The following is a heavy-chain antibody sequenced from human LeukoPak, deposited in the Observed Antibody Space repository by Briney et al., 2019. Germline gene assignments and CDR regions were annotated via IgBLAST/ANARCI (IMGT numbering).Heavy chain of an antibody. J-gene: IGHJ3*02. CDR1: GGSFSGYY. CDR3: ARPGAIAAAADDAFDI. CDR2: INHSGST. Sequence: SETLSLTCAVYGGSFSGYYWSWIRQPPGEGLEWIGEINHSGSTNYNPSLKSRVTISVDTSKNQFSLKLSSVTAADTAVYYCARPGAIAAAADDAFDIWGQGTMVTVSS. D-gene: IGHD6-13*01. V-gene: IGHV4-34*01.